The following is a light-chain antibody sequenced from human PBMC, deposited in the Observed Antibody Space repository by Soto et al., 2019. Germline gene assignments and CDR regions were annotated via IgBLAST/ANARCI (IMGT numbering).Light chain of an antibody. J-gene: IGLJ1*01. V-gene: IGLV2-23*02. Sequence: QSVLTQPASVSGSPGQSITISCTGTSSDVGSYNLVSWYQQHPGKAPKLMIYEVSKRPSGVSNRFSGSKSGNMASLTISGLQAEDEADYYCCSYAGSSTLEVFGTGTKLTVL. CDR1: SSDVGSYNL. CDR2: EVS. CDR3: CSYAGSSTLEV.